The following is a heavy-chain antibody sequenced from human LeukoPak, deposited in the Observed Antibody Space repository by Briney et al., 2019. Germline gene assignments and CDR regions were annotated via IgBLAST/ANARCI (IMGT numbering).Heavy chain of an antibody. D-gene: IGHD4-17*01. Sequence: PGGSLRLSCAASGFTFSSYGMHWVRQAPGKGLEWVAVIWYDGSNKYYADSVEGRFIISRDNSKNTLYVQMNSLRVEDTAVYYCARGRDDYGDHLLESWGQGTLVTVSS. CDR3: ARGRDDYGDHLLES. V-gene: IGHV3-33*01. CDR2: IWYDGSNK. J-gene: IGHJ5*02. CDR1: GFTFSSYG.